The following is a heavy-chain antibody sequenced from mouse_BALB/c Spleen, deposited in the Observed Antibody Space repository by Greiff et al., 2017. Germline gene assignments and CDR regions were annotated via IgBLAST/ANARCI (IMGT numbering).Heavy chain of an antibody. CDR3: ARDYDYDPYYAMDY. Sequence: VQLQQSGPELVKPGASVKMSCKASGYTFTSYVMHWVKQKPGQGLEWIGYINPYNDGTKYNEKFKGKATLTSDKSSSTAYMELSSLTSEDSAVYDCARDYDYDPYYAMDYWGQGTSVTVSS. CDR2: INPYNDGT. D-gene: IGHD2-4*01. V-gene: IGHV1-14*01. CDR1: GYTFTSYV. J-gene: IGHJ4*01.